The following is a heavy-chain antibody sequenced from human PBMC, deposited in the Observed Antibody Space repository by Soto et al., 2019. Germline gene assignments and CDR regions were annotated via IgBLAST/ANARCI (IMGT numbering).Heavy chain of an antibody. D-gene: IGHD3-22*01. CDR3: AKDDDTSSHYSLLDF. V-gene: IGHV3-33*06. CDR1: GFAFSYHG. CDR2: TWSGGRGE. Sequence: QVQLVESGGGVVQPGTSLRLSCAASGFAFSYHGIHWVRQAPGKGLEWVAVTWSGGRGEYYADSVRGRFTISRDNSKTSVSLQMNSLRVEDTAVYYCAKDDDTSSHYSLLDFRGQGTLVTVSS. J-gene: IGHJ4*02.